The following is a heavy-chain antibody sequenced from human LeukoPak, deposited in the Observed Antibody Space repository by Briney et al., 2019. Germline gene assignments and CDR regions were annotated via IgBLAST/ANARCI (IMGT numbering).Heavy chain of an antibody. V-gene: IGHV4-61*01. CDR2: AYYSGST. CDR1: GGSVSSGNYY. Sequence: SDTLSLTCTVSGGSVSSGNYYWTWIRPPPGKGLEWIGYAYYSGSTNYNPSLKTRVTISIDTSKNQFSLMLNSVTAADTALYYCASGRGYTYGPFGYWGQGTLVTVSS. CDR3: ASGRGYTYGPFGY. D-gene: IGHD5-18*01. J-gene: IGHJ4*02.